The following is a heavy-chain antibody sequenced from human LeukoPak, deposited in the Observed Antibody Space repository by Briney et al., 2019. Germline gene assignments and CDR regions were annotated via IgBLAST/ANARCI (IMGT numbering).Heavy chain of an antibody. Sequence: GGSLRLSCAASGFTFSSYWMSWVRQAPGKGLEWVANIKQDGSEKYYVDSVKGRFTISRDNAKNSLYLQMNSLRAEDTAVCYCARGPDGSSGWYYYYGMDVWGKGTTVTVSS. CDR1: GFTFSSYW. J-gene: IGHJ6*04. CDR2: IKQDGSEK. CDR3: ARGPDGSSGWYYYYGMDV. V-gene: IGHV3-7*03. D-gene: IGHD6-19*01.